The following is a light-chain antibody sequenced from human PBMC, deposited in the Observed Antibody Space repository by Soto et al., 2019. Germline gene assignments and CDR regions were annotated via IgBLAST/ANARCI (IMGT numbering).Light chain of an antibody. V-gene: IGLV1-40*01. CDR1: SSNIGAGYD. J-gene: IGLJ2*01. Sequence: QSVLTQPPSVSGAQGQRVTISCTGSSSNIGAGYDVHWYQQLPGTAPKLLIYGNSNRPSGVPDRFSGSKSGTSASLSISGLQAEDEADYYCQSYDSSLSVVVFGGGTELTLL. CDR2: GNS. CDR3: QSYDSSLSVVV.